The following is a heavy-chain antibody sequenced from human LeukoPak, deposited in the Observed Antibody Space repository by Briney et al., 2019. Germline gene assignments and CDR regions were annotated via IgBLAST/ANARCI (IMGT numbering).Heavy chain of an antibody. CDR1: GGSISSYY. Sequence: SETLSLTCTVSGGSISSYYWSWIRQPPGKGREWIGYIYYSGSTNYNPSLKSRVTISVDTSKNQFSLKLSSVTAADTAVYYCATSGGEPYYYYYMDVWGKGTTVTISS. D-gene: IGHD2-15*01. V-gene: IGHV4-59*01. CDR3: ATSGGEPYYYYYMDV. CDR2: IYYSGST. J-gene: IGHJ6*03.